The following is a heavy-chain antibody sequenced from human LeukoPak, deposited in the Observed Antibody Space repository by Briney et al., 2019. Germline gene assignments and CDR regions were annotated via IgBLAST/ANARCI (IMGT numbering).Heavy chain of an antibody. Sequence: PGGSLRPSFAASGFPFSSYAMSWVRPAPGKGLAWVSAISGSGGSTYYADSGKGRFTIARDNSKNPLYLQMNSLRAEDTAVYYCAKDAYFTANRKTLDYWGQGTLVTVSS. CDR2: ISGSGGST. V-gene: IGHV3-23*01. D-gene: IGHD5-18*01. CDR1: GFPFSSYA. CDR3: AKDAYFTANRKTLDY. J-gene: IGHJ4*02.